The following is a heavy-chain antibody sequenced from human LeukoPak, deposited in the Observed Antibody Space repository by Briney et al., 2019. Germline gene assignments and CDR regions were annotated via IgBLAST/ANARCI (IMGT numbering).Heavy chain of an antibody. D-gene: IGHD3-22*01. CDR3: AREGDNYDSSGRPSDI. CDR1: GGSISSYY. Sequence: SETLSLTCTVSGGSISSYYWSWIRQPPGKGLEWIWYIYYSGSTTYNPSLKSRVTISVDTSKNPFSMKQSPVTAADTAVYYCAREGDNYDSSGRPSDIWGQGTMVTVSS. CDR2: IYYSGST. J-gene: IGHJ3*02. V-gene: IGHV4-59*01.